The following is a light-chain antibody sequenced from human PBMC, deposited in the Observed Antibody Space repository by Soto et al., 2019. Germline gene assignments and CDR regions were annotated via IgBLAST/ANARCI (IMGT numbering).Light chain of an antibody. V-gene: IGLV1-44*01. J-gene: IGLJ2*01. Sequence: QAVVTQPPSASGTPGQGVTISCSGRSSNIGSNTVNWYQQLPGTAPKLLIYANNQRPSGVPDRFSGSKSGTSASLAIRGLQSEDEADYYCAAWDDSLNGPVFGGGTKVTVL. CDR3: AAWDDSLNGPV. CDR1: SSNIGSNT. CDR2: ANN.